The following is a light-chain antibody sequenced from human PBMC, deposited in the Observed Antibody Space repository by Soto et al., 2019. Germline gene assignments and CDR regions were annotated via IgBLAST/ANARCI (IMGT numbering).Light chain of an antibody. J-gene: IGKJ1*01. Sequence: DIQMTQSPCTLSASVGDRVTITCRASQSISSWLAWYQQKPGKAPKLLIYKASSLESGVPSRFSGSGSGTEFTLTISSLQPDDFATYYCQQYNSYWTFGQGTKVEI. CDR3: QQYNSYWT. V-gene: IGKV1-5*03. CDR2: KAS. CDR1: QSISSW.